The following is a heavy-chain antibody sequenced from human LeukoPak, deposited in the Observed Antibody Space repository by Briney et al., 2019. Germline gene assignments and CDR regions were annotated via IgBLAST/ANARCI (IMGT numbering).Heavy chain of an antibody. CDR2: ISSSGSTI. CDR3: AELGITMIGGV. CDR1: GFTFSSYE. D-gene: IGHD3-10*02. V-gene: IGHV3-48*03. J-gene: IGHJ6*04. Sequence: GGSLRLSCAAAGFTFSSYEMNWVRQAPGKGLEWVSYISSSGSTIYYAESVNGRFTISRDNAKNSLYLQMNSLRAEDTAVYYCAELGITMIGGVWGKGTTVTISS.